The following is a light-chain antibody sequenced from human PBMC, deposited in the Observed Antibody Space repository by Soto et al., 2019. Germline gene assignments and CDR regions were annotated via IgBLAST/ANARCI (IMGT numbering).Light chain of an antibody. CDR2: GNG. CDR3: QSYDKRLTAYV. J-gene: IGLJ1*01. V-gene: IGLV1-40*01. CDR1: SSSIGAGYE. Sequence: QSALTQPRSVSGSPGQSVSISCSGTSSSIGAGYEVHWYHQLPGTAPKLVVSGNGNRPSGVPDRLSASKSGTSASLAITGLQAEDEGHYYCQSYDKRLTAYVFGTGTKVTVL.